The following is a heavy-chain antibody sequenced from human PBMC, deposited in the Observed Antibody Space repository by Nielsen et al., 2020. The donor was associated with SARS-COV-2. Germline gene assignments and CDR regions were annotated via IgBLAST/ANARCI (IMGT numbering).Heavy chain of an antibody. CDR1: GFTFSSYA. CDR2: ISGSGGST. Sequence: GESLKISCAAPGFTFSSYAMSWVRQAPGKGLEWVSAISGSGGSTYYAGSVKGRFTISRDNSKNTLYLQMNSLRAEDTAVYYCAASKSGYYFDLWGQGTLVTVSS. D-gene: IGHD6-13*01. J-gene: IGHJ4*02. V-gene: IGHV3-23*01. CDR3: AASKSGYYFDL.